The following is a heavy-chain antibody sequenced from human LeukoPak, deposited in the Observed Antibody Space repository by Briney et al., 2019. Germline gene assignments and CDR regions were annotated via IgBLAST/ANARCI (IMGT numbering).Heavy chain of an antibody. V-gene: IGHV3-21*01. CDR3: AKDTAYYYDSSGSLDY. CDR2: ISSSSSYI. CDR1: GFTFSSYS. D-gene: IGHD3-22*01. Sequence: GGSLRLSCAASGFTFSSYSMNWVRQAPGKGLEWVSSISSSSSYIYYADSVKGRFTISRDNAKNSLYLQMNSLRAEDTAVYYCAKDTAYYYDSSGSLDYWGQGTLVTVSS. J-gene: IGHJ4*02.